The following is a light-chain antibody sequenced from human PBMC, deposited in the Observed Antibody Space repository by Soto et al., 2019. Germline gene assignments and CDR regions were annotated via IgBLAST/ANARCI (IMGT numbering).Light chain of an antibody. J-gene: IGKJ4*01. CDR1: QGISSY. V-gene: IGKV1-9*01. CDR2: AAP. CDR3: QQLKNYPLT. Sequence: DIQLTQSPSILSATVGDRVTITCRASQGISSYLAWYQQRPGKAPKFLMYAAPTLQSGVPSRFSGSGSGTEFALTISSLQPEDFATYYCQQLKNYPLTFGGGTKVEI.